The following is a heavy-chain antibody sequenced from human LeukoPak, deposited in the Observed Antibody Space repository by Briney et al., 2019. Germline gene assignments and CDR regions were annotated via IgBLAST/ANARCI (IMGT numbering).Heavy chain of an antibody. V-gene: IGHV3-11*04. CDR2: ISSSGSTI. CDR1: GFTFSDYY. Sequence: PGGSLRLSCAASGFTFSDYYMSWIRQAPGKGLEWVSYISSSGSTIYYADSVKGRFTISRDNSKNTLYLQMNSLRAEDTAVYYCAREVWVLEVGATERFFDYWGQGTLVTVSS. J-gene: IGHJ4*02. D-gene: IGHD1-26*01. CDR3: AREVWVLEVGATERFFDY.